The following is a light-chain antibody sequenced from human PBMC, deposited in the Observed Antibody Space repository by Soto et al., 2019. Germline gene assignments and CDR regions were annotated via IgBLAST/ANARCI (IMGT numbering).Light chain of an antibody. CDR2: DVS. Sequence: QSVLTQPASVSGSPGQSITISCTGTSSDVGGYNYVSWYQQHPSKAPKLMIYDVSNRPSGVSNRFSGSKSGNTASLTISGLQAEDEADFYCSSYTTSTTLVLFGGGTKLTVL. CDR3: SSYTTSTTLVL. J-gene: IGLJ2*01. CDR1: SSDVGGYNY. V-gene: IGLV2-14*01.